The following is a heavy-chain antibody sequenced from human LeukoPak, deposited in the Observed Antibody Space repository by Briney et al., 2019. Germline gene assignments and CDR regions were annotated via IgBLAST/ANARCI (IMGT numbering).Heavy chain of an antibody. V-gene: IGHV4-39*07. Sequence: SETLSLTCTVSGGSISSSSYYWGWIRQPPGKGLEWIGSIYYSGSTYYNPSLKSRVTISVDTSKNQFSLKLNSVTAADTAVYYCARASFGDYSAEYFHHWGQGTLVTVSS. CDR3: ARASFGDYSAEYFHH. J-gene: IGHJ1*01. D-gene: IGHD4-17*01. CDR1: GGSISSSSYY. CDR2: IYYSGST.